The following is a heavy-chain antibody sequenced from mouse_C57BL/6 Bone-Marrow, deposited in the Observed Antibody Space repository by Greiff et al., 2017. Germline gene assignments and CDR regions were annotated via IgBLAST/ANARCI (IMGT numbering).Heavy chain of an antibody. CDR3: AWNYHGPYYFDY. D-gene: IGHD1-2*01. J-gene: IGHJ2*01. CDR1: GYTFTSYW. V-gene: IGHV1-55*01. CDR2: IYPGSGST. Sequence: QVQLQQPGAELVKPGASVKMSCKASGYTFTSYWITWVKQRPGQGLEWIGDIYPGSGSTNYNEKFKSKATLTVDTSSSTAYMQLSSLTSEDSAVYYCAWNYHGPYYFDYWGQGTTLTVSS.